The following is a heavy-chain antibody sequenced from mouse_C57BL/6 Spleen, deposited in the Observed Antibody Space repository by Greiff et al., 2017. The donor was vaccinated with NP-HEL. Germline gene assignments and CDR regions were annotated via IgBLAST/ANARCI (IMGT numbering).Heavy chain of an antibody. Sequence: QVQLQQSGAELVRPGTSVKVSCKASGYAFTNYLIEWVKQRPGQGLEWIGVINPGSGGTNYNEKFKGKATLTADKSSSTAYMQRSSLTSEDSAVYFCARGVVPFAYWGQGTLVTVSA. CDR3: ARGVVPFAY. CDR1: GYAFTNYL. D-gene: IGHD1-1*01. V-gene: IGHV1-54*01. J-gene: IGHJ3*01. CDR2: INPGSGGT.